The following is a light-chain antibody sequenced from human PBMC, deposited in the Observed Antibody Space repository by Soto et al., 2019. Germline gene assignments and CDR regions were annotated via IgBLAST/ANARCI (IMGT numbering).Light chain of an antibody. CDR3: QPRSTRPRFT. CDR2: DVS. Sequence: IGWTQSPDTGSGSSAKTPPLSCXXSHSVANYLAWYQQKPGQAPRLLLYDVSNSATGTPARFSGSGSGTDFTLSISSLEHEDYAVHYCQPRSTRPRFTFGPGTKVAIK. J-gene: IGKJ3*01. V-gene: IGKV3-11*01. CDR1: HSVANY.